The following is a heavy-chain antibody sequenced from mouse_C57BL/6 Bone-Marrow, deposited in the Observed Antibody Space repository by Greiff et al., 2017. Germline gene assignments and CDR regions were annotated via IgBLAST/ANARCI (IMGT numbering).Heavy chain of an antibody. CDR1: GYTFTSYW. CDR3: TGSEHYYGSYFDY. J-gene: IGHJ2*01. CDR2: IYPGNSDT. Sequence: EVQLQQSGTVLARPGASVKMSCTTSGYTFTSYWMHWVKQRPGQGLEWIGAIYPGNSDTSYNQKFKGKAKLTAVTSATTAYMELSSLTNEDSAVYYCTGSEHYYGSYFDYWGQGTTLTVSS. V-gene: IGHV1-5*01. D-gene: IGHD1-1*01.